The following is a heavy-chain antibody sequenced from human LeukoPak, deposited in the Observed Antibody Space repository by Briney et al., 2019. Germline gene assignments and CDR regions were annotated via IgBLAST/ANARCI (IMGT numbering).Heavy chain of an antibody. J-gene: IGHJ4*02. V-gene: IGHV4-59*08. CDR3: ARQVYDSSGYYTHFDY. CDR1: GGSISSNY. D-gene: IGHD3-22*01. CDR2: ICYSGST. Sequence: ASETLSLTCIVSGGSISSNYWSWIRQPPGKGLEWIGHICYSGSTNYNPSLKSRVTISVDTSKTQFSLKLSSVTAADTAVYYCARQVYDSSGYYTHFDYWGQGTLVTVSS.